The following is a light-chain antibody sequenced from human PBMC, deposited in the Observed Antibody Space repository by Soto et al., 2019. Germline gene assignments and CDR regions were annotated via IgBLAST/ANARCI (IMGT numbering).Light chain of an antibody. Sequence: DIQLTQSHSTLSASVGDRVTITCRASQTITRWLAWYQQKPGQAPKLLISDASKLESGVPSRFSGSGSGTYFTPISTMLQADDFVTYYCQQYSSSPYTFGHGTRLEIE. CDR3: QQYSSSPYT. CDR1: QTITRW. CDR2: DAS. V-gene: IGKV1-5*01. J-gene: IGKJ2*01.